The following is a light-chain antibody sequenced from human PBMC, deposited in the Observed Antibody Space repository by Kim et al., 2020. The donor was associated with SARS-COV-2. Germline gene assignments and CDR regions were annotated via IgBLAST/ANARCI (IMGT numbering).Light chain of an antibody. CDR1: QAIRNY. CDR3: QEYNSSPPVT. Sequence: SVGDRVTITCRASQAIRNYLAWYQHEPGKAPKLLIYAAFALQSGVPSRFSGSGSGTDFTLTINSLQPEDVATYYCQEYNSSPPVTFGQGTKVDIK. V-gene: IGKV1-27*01. CDR2: AAF. J-gene: IGKJ1*01.